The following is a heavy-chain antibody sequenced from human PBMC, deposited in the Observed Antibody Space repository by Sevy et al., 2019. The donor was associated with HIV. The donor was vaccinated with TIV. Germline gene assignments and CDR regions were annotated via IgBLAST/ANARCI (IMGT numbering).Heavy chain of an antibody. CDR3: ARESNLGQFVTIEY. J-gene: IGHJ4*02. CDR1: GFTFSNYV. Sequence: GGSLRLSCTASGFTFSNYVMAWVRQAAGTGLQWISSVTRSNTYYMDSVRGRFTISRDNSKNTLYLQMNSLSADDTAIYYCARESNLGQFVTIEYWGRGSLVTVSS. CDR2: VTRSNT. D-gene: IGHD3-16*02. V-gene: IGHV3-23*01.